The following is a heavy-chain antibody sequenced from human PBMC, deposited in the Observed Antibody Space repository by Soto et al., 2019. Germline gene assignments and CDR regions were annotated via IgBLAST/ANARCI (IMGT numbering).Heavy chain of an antibody. D-gene: IGHD1-1*01. J-gene: IGHJ4*02. CDR1: GYTFTSYD. CDR3: VRGEWQLGY. Sequence: QVQLVQSGAEVREPGASVKVSCKASGYTFTSYDINWVRQATGQGLEWMGWMSPSSGNTGYAQTFQGRVAMTRDTAIGTEYMELSSLRSEDAAVYFCVRGEWQLGYWGQGTLVTVSS. CDR2: MSPSSGNT. V-gene: IGHV1-8*01.